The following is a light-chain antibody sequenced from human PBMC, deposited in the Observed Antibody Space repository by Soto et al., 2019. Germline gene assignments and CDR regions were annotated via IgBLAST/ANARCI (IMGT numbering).Light chain of an antibody. CDR2: EGT. J-gene: IGLJ1*01. V-gene: IGLV2-23*03. CDR1: SSDVGSYNL. Sequence: QSALTQPASVSGSPGQSITISCAGTSSDVGSYNLVSWYQQLPGRVPKLIIYEGTKRPSGISNRFSGSKSGNTASLTISGLQAEDEGDYYCCSYVGYRTFYVFASGTKLTVL. CDR3: CSYVGYRTFYV.